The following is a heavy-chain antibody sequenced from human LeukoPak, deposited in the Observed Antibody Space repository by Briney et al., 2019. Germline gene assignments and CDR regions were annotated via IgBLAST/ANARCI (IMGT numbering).Heavy chain of an antibody. CDR3: AGFLVALYYYYMDV. CDR2: ISAYNGNT. D-gene: IGHD2-2*01. Sequence: GASVKVSCKASGYTFTSYGISWVRQAPGQGLEWMGWISAYNGNTNYAQKLQGRVTMTTDTSTSTAYMELRSLRSDDTAVYYCAGFLVALYYYYMDVWGKGTTVTVSS. J-gene: IGHJ6*03. CDR1: GYTFTSYG. V-gene: IGHV1-18*01.